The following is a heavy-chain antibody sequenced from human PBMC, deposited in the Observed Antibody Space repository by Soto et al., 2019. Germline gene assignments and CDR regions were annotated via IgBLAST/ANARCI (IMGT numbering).Heavy chain of an antibody. CDR1: GDSISSDYYH. D-gene: IGHD2-21*02. J-gene: IGHJ6*02. Sequence: QVQLQQSGPGLVKPSQTLSLTCTVSGDSISSDYYHWTWIRQSPGKGLEWIGYIHHSGSILYNPSLKSRFTISLDTSKNQFSLHLTSVTAAVTAVYFCAREDDGGDSLDVWGQGTTVTVSS. CDR2: IHHSGSI. CDR3: AREDDGGDSLDV. V-gene: IGHV4-30-4*08.